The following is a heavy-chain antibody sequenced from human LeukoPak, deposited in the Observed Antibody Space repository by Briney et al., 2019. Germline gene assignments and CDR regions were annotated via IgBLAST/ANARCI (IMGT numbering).Heavy chain of an antibody. J-gene: IGHJ4*02. CDR2: IYYSGST. D-gene: IGHD5-12*01. CDR1: GGSISSSSYY. Sequence: SETLSLTCTVSGGSISSSSYYWGWIRQPPGKGLEWIGSIYYSGSTYYNPSLKSRVTISVDTSKNQFSLKPSSVTAADTAVYYCARDPYGGYDGIASFDYWGQGTLVTVSS. CDR3: ARDPYGGYDGIASFDY. V-gene: IGHV4-39*07.